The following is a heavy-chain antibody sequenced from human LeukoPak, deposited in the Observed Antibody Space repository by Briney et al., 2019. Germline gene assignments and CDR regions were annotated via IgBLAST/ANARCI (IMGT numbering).Heavy chain of an antibody. V-gene: IGHV3-11*03. CDR1: GFTFSDYY. CDR3: ARFSSGWYYFDY. J-gene: IGHJ4*02. Sequence: GGTVRLSCAASGFTFSDYYMSWIRQAPGKGLEWVSYISSRSSHTNYADSVKGRFTISRDNAKNSLYLQMNSLRAEDTAVYYCARFSSGWYYFDYWGQGTLVTVSS. D-gene: IGHD6-19*01. CDR2: ISSRSSHT.